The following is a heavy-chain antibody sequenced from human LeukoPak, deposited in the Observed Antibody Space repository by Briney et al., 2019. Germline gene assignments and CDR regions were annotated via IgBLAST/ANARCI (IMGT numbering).Heavy chain of an antibody. CDR2: IYSGGST. Sequence: GGSLRLSCAASEFSVGSNYMTWVRQAPGKGLEWVSLIYSGGSTYYADSVKGRFTISRDNSKNTLYLQMNNLRAEDTAVYYCARDGIAAAGTRTLDYWGQGTLVPVSS. J-gene: IGHJ4*02. V-gene: IGHV3-66*01. CDR3: ARDGIAAAGTRTLDY. D-gene: IGHD6-13*01. CDR1: EFSVGSNY.